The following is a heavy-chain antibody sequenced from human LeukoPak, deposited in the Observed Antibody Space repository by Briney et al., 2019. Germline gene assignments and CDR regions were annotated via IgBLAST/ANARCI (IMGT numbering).Heavy chain of an antibody. V-gene: IGHV1-69*05. Sequence: SGKVSFKASGGTFSSYAISWVRQAPGQGLEWMGRIIPIFGTANYAQKFQGRVTITTDESTSTAYMELSSLRSEDTAVYYCARDWAALTYCGGDCYGGYFDYWGQGTLVTVSS. J-gene: IGHJ4*02. D-gene: IGHD2-21*02. CDR2: IIPIFGTA. CDR1: GGTFSSYA. CDR3: ARDWAALTYCGGDCYGGYFDY.